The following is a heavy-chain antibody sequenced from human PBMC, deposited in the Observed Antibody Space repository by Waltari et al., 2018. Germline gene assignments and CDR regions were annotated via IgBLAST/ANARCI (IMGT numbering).Heavy chain of an antibody. CDR3: ARGGRGRVFDY. V-gene: IGHV4-59*01. D-gene: IGHD3-10*01. Sequence: QVQLQESGPGLVKPSETLSLTCTVSGGSISSYYWSWIRQPPGKGLEWIWYIYYSGSTNYNPPLKIRVTISVDTSKNQFSLKLSSGTAADTAVYYCARGGRGRVFDYWGQGTLVTVSS. CDR1: GGSISSYY. CDR2: IYYSGST. J-gene: IGHJ4*02.